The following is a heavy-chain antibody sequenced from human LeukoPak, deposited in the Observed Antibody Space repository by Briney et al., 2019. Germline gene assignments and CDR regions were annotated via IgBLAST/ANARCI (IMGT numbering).Heavy chain of an antibody. J-gene: IGHJ6*03. CDR1: GFTFSDYY. D-gene: IGHD1-7*01. CDR2: ISSSGSTI. Sequence: PGGSLRLSCAASGFTFSDYYMSWIRQAPGKGLEWVSYISSSGSTIYYADSVKGRFTISRDNSKNTLYLQMNSLRAEDTAVYYCAKDFTGTTAYYYYMDVWGKGTTVTVSS. V-gene: IGHV3-11*04. CDR3: AKDFTGTTAYYYYMDV.